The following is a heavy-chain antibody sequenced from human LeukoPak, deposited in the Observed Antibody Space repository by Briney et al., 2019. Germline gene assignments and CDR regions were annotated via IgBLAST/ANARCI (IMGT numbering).Heavy chain of an antibody. V-gene: IGHV3-23*01. CDR3: AKDSVVIPAGWFDP. Sequence: GGSLRLSCVASGFTSSSYAMSWVRQAPGKGLEWVSSISGSGDRTYYADSVKGRFTISRDNTKNTLFLQMNSLKAEDTALYYCAKDSVVIPAGWFDPWGQGTLVTVSS. CDR2: ISGSGDRT. CDR1: GFTSSSYA. D-gene: IGHD2/OR15-2a*01. J-gene: IGHJ5*02.